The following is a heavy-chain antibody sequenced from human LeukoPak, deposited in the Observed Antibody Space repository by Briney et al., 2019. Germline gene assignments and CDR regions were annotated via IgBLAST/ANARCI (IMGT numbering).Heavy chain of an antibody. J-gene: IGHJ4*02. CDR3: ARSGRGTYYYFDY. CDR2: IIPIFGTA. Sequence: SVKVSCKASGGTFSSYAISWVRQAPGQGLEWMGGIIPIFGTANYAQKFQGRVTITADKSTSTAYMELSSLRSEDTAVYYCARSGRGTYYYFDYWGQGTLVTVSS. D-gene: IGHD1-26*01. V-gene: IGHV1-69*06. CDR1: GGTFSSYA.